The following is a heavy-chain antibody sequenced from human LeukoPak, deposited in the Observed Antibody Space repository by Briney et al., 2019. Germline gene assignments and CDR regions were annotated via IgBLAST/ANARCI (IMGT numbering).Heavy chain of an antibody. V-gene: IGHV3-23*01. Sequence: PGGSLRLSCAASGFTFSSYAMSWVRQAPGKGLEWVSAISGSGGSTYYADSVKGRFTISRDNSKNTLYLQMNSLRAEDTAVYYCAKDSDFWGGYYRASYYYMDVWGKGTTVTVSS. CDR1: GFTFSSYA. D-gene: IGHD3-3*01. CDR2: ISGSGGST. CDR3: AKDSDFWGGYYRASYYYMDV. J-gene: IGHJ6*03.